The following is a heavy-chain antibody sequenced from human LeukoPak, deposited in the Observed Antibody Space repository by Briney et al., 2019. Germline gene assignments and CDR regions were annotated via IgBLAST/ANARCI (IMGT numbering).Heavy chain of an antibody. V-gene: IGHV3-23*01. CDR1: GFTFSSYA. D-gene: IGHD6-19*01. CDR2: ISGSGGST. Sequence: GGSLRLSCAASGFTFSSYAMSWVRQAPGKGLEWVSAISGSGGSTYYADSVKGRFTISRDISKNTLYLQMNSLRADDTAVYYCAKTMGSGSWSGHFYFDYWGQGTLVTVSS. J-gene: IGHJ4*02. CDR3: AKTMGSGSWSGHFYFDY.